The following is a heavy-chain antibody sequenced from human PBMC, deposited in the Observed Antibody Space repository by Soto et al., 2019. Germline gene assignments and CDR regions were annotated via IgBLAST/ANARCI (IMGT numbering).Heavy chain of an antibody. D-gene: IGHD2-15*01. V-gene: IGHV3-11*06. Sequence: GGSLRLSCAGSGFTFGDSYMSWIRQAPGKGLEWLSYISPGSRYPAYADSVKGRFTISRDNAKRSLYLQMMSLTAEDTAIYYCVRGGGLGLFDPWGQGTMVTVCS. J-gene: IGHJ5*02. CDR3: VRGGGLGLFDP. CDR2: ISPGSRYP. CDR1: GFTFGDSY.